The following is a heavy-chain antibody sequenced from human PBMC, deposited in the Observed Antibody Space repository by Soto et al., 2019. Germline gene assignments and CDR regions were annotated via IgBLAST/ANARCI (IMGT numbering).Heavy chain of an antibody. J-gene: IGHJ6*02. Sequence: ASVKVSCKVSGYTLTELSMHWVRQAPGKGLEWMGGFDPEDGETIYAQKFQGRVTMTEDTSTDTAYMELSSLRSEDTAVYYCATASIAARPYGMDVWGQGTTVTVSS. CDR1: GYTLTELS. CDR2: FDPEDGET. CDR3: ATASIAARPYGMDV. V-gene: IGHV1-24*01. D-gene: IGHD6-6*01.